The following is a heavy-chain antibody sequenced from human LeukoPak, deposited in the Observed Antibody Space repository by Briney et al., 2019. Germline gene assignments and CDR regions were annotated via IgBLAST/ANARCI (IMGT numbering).Heavy chain of an antibody. J-gene: IGHJ4*02. CDR1: GFTFSSYA. CDR3: ARDPPDSYSSGWLDY. D-gene: IGHD6-19*01. V-gene: IGHV3-30*04. Sequence: GGSLRLSCAASGFTFSSYAMHWVRQAPGKGLEWVAVISYDGRHKYYADSVKGRFTISRDNSKNTLYLQMNSVRAEDTAVYYCARDPPDSYSSGWLDYWGQGTLVTVFS. CDR2: ISYDGRHK.